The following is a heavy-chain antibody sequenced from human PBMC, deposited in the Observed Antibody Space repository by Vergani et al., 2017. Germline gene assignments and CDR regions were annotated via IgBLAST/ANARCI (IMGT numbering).Heavy chain of an antibody. D-gene: IGHD2-15*01. J-gene: IGHJ6*02. Sequence: QVQLVQSGAEVKKPGSSVKVSCKASGGTFSSYTISWVRQAPGQGLEWMGRIIPILGIANYAQKFQGRVTITADKSTSTAYMELSSLRSEDTAVYYCARVLKEIRGGYNHGMDVWGQGTTVTVSS. CDR2: IIPILGIA. CDR3: ARVLKEIRGGYNHGMDV. CDR1: GGTFSSYT. V-gene: IGHV1-69*02.